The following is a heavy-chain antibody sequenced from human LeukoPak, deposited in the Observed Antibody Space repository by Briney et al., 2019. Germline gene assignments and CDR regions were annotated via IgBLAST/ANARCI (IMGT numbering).Heavy chain of an antibody. CDR3: ARIAAARAFDI. Sequence: SVKVSCKATGGTFSSYAISWVRQAPGQGLEWMGRIIPIFGTANYAQKFQGRVTITTDESTSTAYMELSSLRSEDTAVYYCARIAAARAFDIWGQGTMVTVSS. V-gene: IGHV1-69*05. CDR2: IIPIFGTA. J-gene: IGHJ3*02. D-gene: IGHD6-13*01. CDR1: GGTFSSYA.